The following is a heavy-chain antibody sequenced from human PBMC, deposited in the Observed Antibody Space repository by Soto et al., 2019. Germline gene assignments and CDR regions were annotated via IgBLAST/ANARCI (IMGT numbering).Heavy chain of an antibody. V-gene: IGHV4-30-2*06. CDR3: ARGGGYDSFDY. J-gene: IGHJ4*02. CDR2: ISHLEST. D-gene: IGHD5-12*01. Sequence: SETLSLTCTVSGASISYGGFSWSWIRQSPGKGLEWIGYISHLESTYFHPSFKSRLTMSIDRTRNQFSLKLGSVTAADMAVYYCARGGGYDSFDYWGQGVLVTVSS. CDR1: GASISYGGFS.